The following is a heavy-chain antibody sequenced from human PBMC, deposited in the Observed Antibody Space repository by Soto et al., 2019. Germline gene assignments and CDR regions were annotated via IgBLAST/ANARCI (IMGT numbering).Heavy chain of an antibody. CDR3: AKGTKYFSSGLCSVFYY. J-gene: IGHJ4*02. D-gene: IGHD3-16*01. Sequence: EVQVAESGGGSVQPGRSLRLSCEASGFSFDEYAMHWVRQVPGKGLEWVSSMNWNSGNIGYADSVRGRFTISRDNAKNSLYLQMNSLRPEDTAFYYCAKGTKYFSSGLCSVFYYVGQGTLVTVSS. CDR2: MNWNSGNI. CDR1: GFSFDEYA. V-gene: IGHV3-9*01.